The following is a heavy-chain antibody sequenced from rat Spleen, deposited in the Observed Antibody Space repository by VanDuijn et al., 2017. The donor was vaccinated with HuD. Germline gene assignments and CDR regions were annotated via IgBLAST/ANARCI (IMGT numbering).Heavy chain of an antibody. CDR2: INFDGSGT. J-gene: IGHJ1*01. D-gene: IGHD1-1*01. CDR1: GFTFSNYD. Sequence: EVQLVESGGGLVQPGRSMKLSCAASGFTFSNYDMAWVRQAPTKGLEWVASINFDGSGTYYRDSVKGRFTISRDNAKSTLYLQMDSLRSEDTATYYCARDYYSGPYWYFDFWGPGTMVTVSS. CDR3: ARDYYSGPYWYFDF. V-gene: IGHV5-25*01.